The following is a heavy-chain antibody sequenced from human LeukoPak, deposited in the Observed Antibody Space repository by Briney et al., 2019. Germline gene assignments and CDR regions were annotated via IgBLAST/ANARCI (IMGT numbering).Heavy chain of an antibody. CDR2: IHYSGNT. V-gene: IGHV4-59*01. J-gene: IGHJ1*01. D-gene: IGHD5-12*01. Sequence: SETLSLTCTVSGGSISSYFWSWLRQPPGKGLEWIGCIHYSGNTNHNPSLKSRVTISVDTSKNHFSLKLSSVTAPDTAVYYCARASGYSGYDRAAEYFQHWGQGTLVTVSS. CDR1: GGSISSYF. CDR3: ARASGYSGYDRAAEYFQH.